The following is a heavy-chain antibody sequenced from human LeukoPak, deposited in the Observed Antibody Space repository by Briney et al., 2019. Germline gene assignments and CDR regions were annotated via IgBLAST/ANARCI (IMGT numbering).Heavy chain of an antibody. CDR1: GLTFSNHW. V-gene: IGHV3-74*01. Sequence: GSLRLSCSASGLTFSNHWMHWVRQAPGKGLVWFSRIDGDGSGTSYADSVKGGFTISRDNAKNTSYQQLPSIRAQDSAVHYCATLFDYWRQPTIVTVSS. CDR2: IDGDGSGT. CDR3: ATLFDY. J-gene: IGHJ4*02.